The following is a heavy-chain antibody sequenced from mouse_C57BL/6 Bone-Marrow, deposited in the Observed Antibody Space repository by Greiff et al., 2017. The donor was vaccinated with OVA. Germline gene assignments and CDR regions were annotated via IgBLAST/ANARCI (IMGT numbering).Heavy chain of an antibody. D-gene: IGHD2-1*01. CDR2: ISSGGSYT. Sequence: EVHLVESGGDLVKPGGSLKLSCAASGFTFSSYGMSWVRQTPDKRLEWVATISSGGSYTYYPDSVKGRFTISRDNAKNTLYLQMSSLKSEDTAMYYCARHLYGNYFAWFAYWGQGTLVTVSA. CDR1: GFTFSSYG. CDR3: ARHLYGNYFAWFAY. V-gene: IGHV5-6*01. J-gene: IGHJ3*01.